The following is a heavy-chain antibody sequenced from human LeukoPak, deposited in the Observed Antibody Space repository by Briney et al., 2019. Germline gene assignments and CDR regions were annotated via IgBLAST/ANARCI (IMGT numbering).Heavy chain of an antibody. CDR3: ATDSGMTTVTTADY. CDR1: GFTFSSYS. Sequence: GGSLRLSCAASGFTFSSYSMNWVRQAPGKGLEWVSSISSSSSYIYYADSVKGRFTISRDNSKNSLFLKMNSLRAEDMAVYYCATDSGMTTVTTADYRRQGTLVSVSS. V-gene: IGHV3-21*01. CDR2: ISSSSSYI. D-gene: IGHD4-17*01. J-gene: IGHJ4*02.